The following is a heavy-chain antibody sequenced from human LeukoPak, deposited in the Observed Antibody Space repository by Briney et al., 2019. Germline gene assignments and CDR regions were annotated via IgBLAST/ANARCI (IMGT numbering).Heavy chain of an antibody. CDR3: AKGLSVASSFFDY. D-gene: IGHD2-15*01. J-gene: IGHJ4*02. Sequence: GGSLRLPRATSGFTFSSFEMNWVRQAPGKGLEWVAVISYDGSNKYYADSVKGRFTISRDNSKNTLYLQMNSLRAEDTAVYYCAKGLSVASSFFDYWGQGTLVTVSS. CDR1: GFTFSSFE. CDR2: ISYDGSNK. V-gene: IGHV3-30*18.